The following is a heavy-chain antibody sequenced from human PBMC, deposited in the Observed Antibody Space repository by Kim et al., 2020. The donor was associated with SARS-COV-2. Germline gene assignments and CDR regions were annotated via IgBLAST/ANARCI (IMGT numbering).Heavy chain of an antibody. CDR2: FRGSGSST. V-gene: IGHV3-23*01. D-gene: IGHD3-22*01. CDR3: AKCGDSSAYYADT. CDR1: GFTFSNYA. Sequence: GGSLRLSCAASGFTFSNYAMSWVRQAPGKGLEWVSGFRGSGSSTYYADSVRGRFSISSDNSKNTLYLQMNSLRVEDTGLYYCAKCGDSSAYYADTWGRGTLVTVSS. J-gene: IGHJ5*02.